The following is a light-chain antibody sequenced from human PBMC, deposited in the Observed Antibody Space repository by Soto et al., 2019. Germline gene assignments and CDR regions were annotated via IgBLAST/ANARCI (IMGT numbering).Light chain of an antibody. V-gene: IGKV3-20*01. J-gene: IGKJ4*01. CDR1: QSVRSSY. CDR2: GTY. CDR3: QQYGNSIT. Sequence: IVLTQSPGIVSLSPGERATLSCRASQSVRSSYLAWYQQKFGQAPRLLIYGTYIRAAGIPDRFSGSGSGTDFTLTISRLEPEDFALYYCQQYGNSITFGGGTKVEIK.